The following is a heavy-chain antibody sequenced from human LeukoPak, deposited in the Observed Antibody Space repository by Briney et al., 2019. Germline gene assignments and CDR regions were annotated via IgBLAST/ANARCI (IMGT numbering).Heavy chain of an antibody. CDR1: GFTFSSYS. V-gene: IGHV3-21*01. Sequence: PGGSLRLSCAASGFTFSSYSMNWVRQAPGKGLEWVSSISSSSSYIYYADSVKGRFTISRDNAKNSLYLQMNSLRAEDTAAYYCARDESYYYYYMDVWGKGTTVTVSS. J-gene: IGHJ6*03. CDR3: ARDESYYYYYMDV. CDR2: ISSSSSYI.